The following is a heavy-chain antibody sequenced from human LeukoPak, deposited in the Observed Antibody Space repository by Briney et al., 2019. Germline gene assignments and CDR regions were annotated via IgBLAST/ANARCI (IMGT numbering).Heavy chain of an antibody. CDR1: GFTFDHYA. CDR2: ISGSGAST. V-gene: IGHV3-23*01. CDR3: ARSAWELRPFDY. J-gene: IGHJ4*02. Sequence: PGGSLRLSCAASGFTFDHYAMSWVRQAPGKGLEWVSTISGSGASTYYADSMKGRFTISRDNAKNSLYLQMNSLRAEDTAVYYCARSAWELRPFDYWGQGTLVTVSS. D-gene: IGHD1-26*01.